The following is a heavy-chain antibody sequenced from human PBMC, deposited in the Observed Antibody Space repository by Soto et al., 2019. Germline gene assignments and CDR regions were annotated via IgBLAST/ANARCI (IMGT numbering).Heavy chain of an antibody. CDR3: AKGMGDY. V-gene: IGHV4-31*03. CDR1: GDSISSGGYY. CDR2: IYYSGTT. Sequence: LSLTCSVSGDSISSGGYYWSWIRQHPGKGLEWIGYIYYSGTTYYNPSLKSRVTISLDTSKNQFSLKLSSVTAADSAVYYCAKGMGDYCGQGSLVTVSS. J-gene: IGHJ4*02.